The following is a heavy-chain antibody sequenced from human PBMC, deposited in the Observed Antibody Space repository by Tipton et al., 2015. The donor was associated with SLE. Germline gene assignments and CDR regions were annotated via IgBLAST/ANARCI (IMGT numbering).Heavy chain of an antibody. CDR2: INPSGGST. CDR1: GYTFTSYY. J-gene: IGHJ6*03. D-gene: IGHD3-16*01. V-gene: IGHV1-46*01. Sequence: QVQLVQSGAEVKKPGASVKVSCKASGYTFTSYYMHWVRQAPGQGLEWMGIINPSGGSTSYAQKFQGRVTMTRDTSTSTVYMELSSLRSEGTAVYYCARGAGPITSFGNYYYYYYMDVWGKGTTVTVSS. CDR3: ARGAGPITSFGNYYYYYYMDV.